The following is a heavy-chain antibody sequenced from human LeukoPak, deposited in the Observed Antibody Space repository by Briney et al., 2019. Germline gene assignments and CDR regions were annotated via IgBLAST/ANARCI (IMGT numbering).Heavy chain of an antibody. J-gene: IGHJ6*02. Sequence: ASVKVSCKASGYTFTSYDINWVRQATGQGLEWMGWMNPNSGNTGYAQKFQGRVTMTRNTSISTAYMELSSLRSEDTAVYYCARGLRTLDIVVVVAIGDMDVWGQGTTVTVSS. CDR1: GYTFTSYD. CDR2: MNPNSGNT. CDR3: ARGLRTLDIVVVVAIGDMDV. V-gene: IGHV1-8*01. D-gene: IGHD2-15*01.